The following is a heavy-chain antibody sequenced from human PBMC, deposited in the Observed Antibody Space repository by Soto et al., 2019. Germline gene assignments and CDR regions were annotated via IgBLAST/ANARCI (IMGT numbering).Heavy chain of an antibody. V-gene: IGHV4-39*01. D-gene: IGHD6-13*01. CDR2: IYYSGST. CDR1: GGSISSSSYY. CDR3: ARQVTIIAAAGLNYYYYYGMDV. Sequence: SETLSLTCTVSGGSISSSSYYWGWIRQPPGKGLEWIGSIYYSGSTYYNPSLKSRVTISVDTSKNQFSLKLSSVTAADTAVYYCARQVTIIAAAGLNYYYYYGMDVWGQGTTVTVSS. J-gene: IGHJ6*02.